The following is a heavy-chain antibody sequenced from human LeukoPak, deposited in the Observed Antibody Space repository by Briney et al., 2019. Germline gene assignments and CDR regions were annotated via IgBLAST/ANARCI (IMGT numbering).Heavy chain of an antibody. CDR1: EFNFGDYA. V-gene: IGHV3-49*04. Sequence: HPGRSLRLSCTASEFNFGDYAMSWVRQAPGKGLEWLGFIRRKAYGGTPQHAASLEGRFTISRDDSKSIAYLQMNSLKTEDTAVYYCARAADLGSWGQGTLVTVSS. J-gene: IGHJ5*01. CDR2: IRRKAYGGTP. CDR3: ARAADLGS.